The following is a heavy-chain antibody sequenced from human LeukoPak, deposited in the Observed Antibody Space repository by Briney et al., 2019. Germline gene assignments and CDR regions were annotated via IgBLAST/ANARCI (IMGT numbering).Heavy chain of an antibody. V-gene: IGHV1-2*02. CDR1: GYTFTGYY. CDR3: ASTKVQYCSSTSCYAKTFSYYYYMDV. D-gene: IGHD2-2*01. Sequence: ASVKVSCKASGYTFTGYYMHWVRQAPGQGLEWMGWINPNSGGTNYAQKFQGRVTMTRDTSISTAYMELSRLRSDDTAVYYCASTKVQYCSSTSCYAKTFSYYYYMDVWGKGTTVTVSS. CDR2: INPNSGGT. J-gene: IGHJ6*03.